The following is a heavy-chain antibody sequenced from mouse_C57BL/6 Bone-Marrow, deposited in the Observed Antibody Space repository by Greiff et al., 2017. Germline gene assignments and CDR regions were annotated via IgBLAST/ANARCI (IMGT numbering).Heavy chain of an antibody. V-gene: IGHV1-81*01. Sequence: QVQLQQSGAELARPGASVKLSCKASGYTFTSYGISWVKQRTGQGLEWIGEIYPRSGNTYYNEKFKGKATLTADKSSSTAYMELRSLTSEDSAVYFCARSNSSGHYFDYWGQGTTLTVSS. CDR3: ARSNSSGHYFDY. D-gene: IGHD3-2*02. J-gene: IGHJ2*01. CDR2: IYPRSGNT. CDR1: GYTFTSYG.